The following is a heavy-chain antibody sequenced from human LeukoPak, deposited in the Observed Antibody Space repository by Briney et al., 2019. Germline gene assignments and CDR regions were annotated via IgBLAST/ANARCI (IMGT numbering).Heavy chain of an antibody. CDR2: MNPNSGNT. CDR3: ARGWRWQVSGYYYYYGMDV. J-gene: IGHJ6*02. V-gene: IGHV1-8*01. Sequence: SSVKVSCKASGYTFTSYDINWVRQSTGQGLEWMGWMNPNSGNTGYAQKFQGRVTMTRNTSISTAYMELSSLRSEDTAVYYCARGWRWQVSGYYYYYGMDVWGQGTTVTVSS. CDR1: GYTFTSYD. D-gene: IGHD6-19*01.